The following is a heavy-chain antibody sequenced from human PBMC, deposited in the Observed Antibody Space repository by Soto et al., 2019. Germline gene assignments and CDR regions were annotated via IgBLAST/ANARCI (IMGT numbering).Heavy chain of an antibody. Sequence: QVQLVESGGCLVKPGGSLRLSCAASGFTFSDDYMSWIRQAPGKGLEWVSYIRSSGSTIYYADSVKGRFTISRDNAKNSLYLQMNSLRAEDTAVYYCARIGPPLDYWGQGTLVTVSS. CDR2: IRSSGSTI. D-gene: IGHD3-10*01. J-gene: IGHJ4*02. CDR3: ARIGPPLDY. V-gene: IGHV3-11*01. CDR1: GFTFSDDY.